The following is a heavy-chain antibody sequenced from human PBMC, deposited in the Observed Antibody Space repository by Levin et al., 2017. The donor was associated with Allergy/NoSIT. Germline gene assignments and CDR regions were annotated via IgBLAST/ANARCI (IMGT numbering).Heavy chain of an antibody. CDR3: AKDPQTSGSYRPVYFQH. D-gene: IGHD1-26*01. Sequence: ETLSLTCAASGFTFSSYAMSWVRQAPGKGLEWVSAISGSGGSTYYADSVKGRFTISRDNSKNTLYLQMNSLRAEDTAVYYCAKDPQTSGSYRPVYFQHWGQGTLVTVSS. V-gene: IGHV3-23*01. CDR1: GFTFSSYA. J-gene: IGHJ1*01. CDR2: ISGSGGST.